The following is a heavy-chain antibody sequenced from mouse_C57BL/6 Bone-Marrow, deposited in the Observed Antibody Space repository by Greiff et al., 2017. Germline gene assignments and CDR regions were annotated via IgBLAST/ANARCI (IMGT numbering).Heavy chain of an antibody. CDR3: EREEENYYGSSPLFAY. Sequence: VQLQQSGAELVRPGTSVKVSCKASGYAFTNYLIEWVKQRPGQGLEWIGVINPGSGGTNYNEKFKGKATLTADKSSSTAYMQLSSLTSEDSAVYFGEREEENYYGSSPLFAYWGQGTLVTVSA. J-gene: IGHJ3*01. CDR1: GYAFTNYL. D-gene: IGHD1-1*01. V-gene: IGHV1-54*01. CDR2: INPGSGGT.